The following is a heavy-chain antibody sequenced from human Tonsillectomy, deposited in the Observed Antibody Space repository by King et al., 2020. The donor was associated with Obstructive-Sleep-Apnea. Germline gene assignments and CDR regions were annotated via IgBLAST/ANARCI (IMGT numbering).Heavy chain of an antibody. Sequence: VQLQQWGAGLLKPSETLSLTCAVYGGSFSGYYWSWIHQPPGKGLEWIGEINHSGSTNYNPSLKSRVTISVDTSKNQFSLKLSSVTAADTAVYYCARGPAFLTGLSSCAFDIWGQGTMVTVSS. CDR2: INHSGST. J-gene: IGHJ3*02. D-gene: IGHD3-9*01. CDR3: ARGPAFLTGLSSCAFDI. CDR1: GGSFSGYY. V-gene: IGHV4-34*01.